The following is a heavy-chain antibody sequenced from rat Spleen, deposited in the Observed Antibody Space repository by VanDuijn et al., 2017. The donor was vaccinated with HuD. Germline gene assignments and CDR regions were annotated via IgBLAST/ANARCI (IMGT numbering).Heavy chain of an antibody. J-gene: IGHJ2*01. Sequence: EVQLVESGGGLVQPGRSLKLSCAALGFTFSNYYMAWVRQATTKGLEWVASISTGGGNTYYRDSVKGRFTISRDNAKSTLFLQMDSLRSEDTATYFCARHRYKRTVAAVDYWGHGVMVTVSS. D-gene: IGHD1-8*01. CDR3: ARHRYKRTVAAVDY. CDR2: ISTGGGNT. V-gene: IGHV5-25*01. CDR1: GFTFSNYY.